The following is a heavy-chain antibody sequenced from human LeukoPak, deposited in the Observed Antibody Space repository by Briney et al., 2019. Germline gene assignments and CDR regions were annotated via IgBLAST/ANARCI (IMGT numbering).Heavy chain of an antibody. CDR2: ISYDGSNK. Sequence: GGSLRLSCAASGFTFSSYAMRWVRQAPGKGLEWVAVISYDGSNKYYADSVKGRFTISRDNSKNTLYLQMNSLRAEDTAVYYCARDLYCSSTSCYDYWGQGTLVTVSS. V-gene: IGHV3-30*04. CDR3: ARDLYCSSTSCYDY. CDR1: GFTFSSYA. D-gene: IGHD2-2*01. J-gene: IGHJ4*02.